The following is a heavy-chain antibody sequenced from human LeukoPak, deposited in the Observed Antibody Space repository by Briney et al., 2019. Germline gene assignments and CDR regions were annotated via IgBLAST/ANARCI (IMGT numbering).Heavy chain of an antibody. CDR2: FDHEEDEA. J-gene: IGHJ6*03. CDR1: GYTLTELS. Sequence: ASVKVSCKVSGYTLTELSMHWVRQAPGKGLEWMGGFDHEEDEAIYAQKFQGRLTMTEDTSTDTTYMELSSLRSEDTAIYYCATRRAVYPPKGGLYYYYMDVWGKGTTVTVSS. V-gene: IGHV1-24*01. D-gene: IGHD3-16*01. CDR3: ATRRAVYPPKGGLYYYYMDV.